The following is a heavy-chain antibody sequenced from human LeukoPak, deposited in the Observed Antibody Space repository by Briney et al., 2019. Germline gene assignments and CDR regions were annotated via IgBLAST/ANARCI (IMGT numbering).Heavy chain of an antibody. CDR1: GYTFTGYY. Sequence: ASVKVSCKASGYTFTGYYMHWVRQAPGQGLEWMGWINPNSGGTNYAQKFQGRVTMTRDTSISTAYMELSRLRSDDTAVYYCAREQMPMIVVVITDLSFDYWGQGTLVTVSS. CDR3: AREQMPMIVVVITDLSFDY. CDR2: INPNSGGT. V-gene: IGHV1-2*02. J-gene: IGHJ4*02. D-gene: IGHD3-22*01.